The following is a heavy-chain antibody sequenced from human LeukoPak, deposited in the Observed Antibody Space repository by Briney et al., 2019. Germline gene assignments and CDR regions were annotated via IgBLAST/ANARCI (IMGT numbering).Heavy chain of an antibody. J-gene: IGHJ6*02. Sequence: GGSLRLSCAASGFTFSSYWMSWVRQAPGKGLKWVANIKQDGSEKYYVDSVKGRFTISRDNAKNSLYLQMNSLRAEDTAVYYCAREEHYDFWSGYYYYYGMDVWGQGTTVTVSS. CDR2: IKQDGSEK. V-gene: IGHV3-7*01. CDR3: AREEHYDFWSGYYYYYGMDV. CDR1: GFTFSSYW. D-gene: IGHD3-3*01.